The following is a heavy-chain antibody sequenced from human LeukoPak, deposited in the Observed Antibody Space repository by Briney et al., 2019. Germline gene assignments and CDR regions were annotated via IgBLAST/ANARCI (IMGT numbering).Heavy chain of an antibody. CDR3: TKTDGYGLIRI. CDR2: INHFGRT. J-gene: IGHJ3*02. CDR1: GGSFSDFY. D-gene: IGHD3-10*01. V-gene: IGHV4-34*01. Sequence: PSETLSLTCAVTGGSFSDFYWSWLRQPPGKGLEWIGEINHFGRTNYNPSLKNRVTISLDTSKNPFSLKVISMTAADTAAYYGTKTDGYGLIRICGRGTMVTVSS.